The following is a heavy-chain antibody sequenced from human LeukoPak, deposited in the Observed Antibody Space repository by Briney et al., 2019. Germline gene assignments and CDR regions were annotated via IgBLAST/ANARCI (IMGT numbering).Heavy chain of an antibody. CDR2: ISSSSSYI. Sequence: GGSLRLSCAASGFTFSSYSMNWVRQAPGKGLEWVSSISSSSSYIYYADSVKGRFTISRDNAKNSLYLQMNSLRAEDTAVYYCARAEYYDFWSGYSNWFDPWGQGTLVTVSS. CDR3: ARAEYYDFWSGYSNWFDP. J-gene: IGHJ5*02. CDR1: GFTFSSYS. D-gene: IGHD3-3*01. V-gene: IGHV3-21*01.